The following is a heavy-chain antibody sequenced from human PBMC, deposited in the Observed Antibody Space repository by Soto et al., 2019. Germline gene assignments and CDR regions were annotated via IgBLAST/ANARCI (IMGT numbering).Heavy chain of an antibody. J-gene: IGHJ4*02. CDR2: IYYSGST. CDR3: ARLRYFDVSKRIDY. V-gene: IGHV4-31*01. D-gene: IGHD3-9*01. Sequence: QVQLQESGPGLVKPSQTLSLTCTVSGGSISSGGYYWSWIRQHPGKGLEWIGYIYYSGSTYYNPSLKSLVTISVDTSKNQFSLKLSSVTAADTAVYYCARLRYFDVSKRIDYWGQGTLVTVSS. CDR1: GGSISSGGYY.